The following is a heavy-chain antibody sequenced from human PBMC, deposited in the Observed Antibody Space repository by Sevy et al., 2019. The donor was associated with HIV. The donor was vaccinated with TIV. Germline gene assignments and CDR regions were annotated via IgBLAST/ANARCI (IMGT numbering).Heavy chain of an antibody. J-gene: IGHJ4*02. Sequence: GESLKISCQGSGYSFTSYWIGWVRQMPGKGLEWMGIIYPGDSDTRHSPSFQGQVTISADKSISTAYLQWGSLKASDTAMYYCARQLAAAGTGAFDYWGQGTLVTVSS. D-gene: IGHD6-13*01. CDR2: IYPGDSDT. CDR3: ARQLAAAGTGAFDY. V-gene: IGHV5-51*01. CDR1: GYSFTSYW.